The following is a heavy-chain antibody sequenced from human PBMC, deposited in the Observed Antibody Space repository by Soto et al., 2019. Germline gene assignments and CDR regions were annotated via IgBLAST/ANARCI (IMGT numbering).Heavy chain of an antibody. CDR1: GGSFSGYY. CDR2: INHSGST. Sequence: QVQLQQWGAGLLKPSETLSLTCAVYGGSFSGYYWSWIRQPPGKGLEWIGEINHSGSTNYNPSLKSRVTISVDTSKNQVSLKLSSVTAADTAVYYCARVYSSSWYRNYWYFDLWGRGTLVTVSS. D-gene: IGHD6-13*01. CDR3: ARVYSSSWYRNYWYFDL. J-gene: IGHJ2*01. V-gene: IGHV4-34*01.